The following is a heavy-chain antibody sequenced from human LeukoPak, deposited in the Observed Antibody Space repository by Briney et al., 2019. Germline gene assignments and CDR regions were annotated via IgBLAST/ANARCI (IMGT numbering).Heavy chain of an antibody. CDR1: GFTFDDYA. D-gene: IGHD3-22*01. CDR3: AKDRGYDSSGYYYFDY. CDR2: ISWNSGSI. V-gene: IGHV3-9*01. J-gene: IGHJ4*02. Sequence: GGSLRLSCAASGFTFDDYAMHWVRQAPGKGLEWVSGISWNSGSIGYADSVKGRFTISRDNAKNSLYLQMNSLRAEDTALYYCAKDRGYDSSGYYYFDYWGQGTLVTVSS.